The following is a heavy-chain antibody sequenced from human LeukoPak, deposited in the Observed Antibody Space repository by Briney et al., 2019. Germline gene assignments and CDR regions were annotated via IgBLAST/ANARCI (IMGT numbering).Heavy chain of an antibody. CDR3: ARHLPGPFSGSFDY. CDR2: INHSGST. V-gene: IGHV4-34*01. J-gene: IGHJ4*02. Sequence: SETLSLTCAVSGWSFSGYYWSWIRQPPGKGLEWIGEINHSGSTNYNPSLKSRVTISVDTSKNQFSLKLSSVTAADTAVYYCARHLPGPFSGSFDYWGQGTLVTVSS. CDR1: GWSFSGYY. D-gene: IGHD1-26*01.